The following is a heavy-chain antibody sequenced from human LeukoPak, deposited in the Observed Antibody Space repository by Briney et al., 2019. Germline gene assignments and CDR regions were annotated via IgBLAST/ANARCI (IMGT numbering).Heavy chain of an antibody. D-gene: IGHD5-12*01. CDR2: AYYSGSA. Sequence: SETLSLTCTVSGDSFRSFYWSWIRQPPGKGLEWIGYAYYSGSANYNPSLKSRVTISIDTSKNQFSLKLSSVTAADTAVYYCARRFGGYSNFDYWGPRTLVTVSS. J-gene: IGHJ4*02. CDR1: GDSFRSFY. V-gene: IGHV4-59*08. CDR3: ARRFGGYSNFDY.